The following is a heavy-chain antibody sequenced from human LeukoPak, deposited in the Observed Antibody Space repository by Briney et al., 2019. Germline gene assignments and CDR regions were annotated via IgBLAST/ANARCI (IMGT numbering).Heavy chain of an antibody. D-gene: IGHD3-10*01. CDR1: GYTFTTYY. CDR3: ARDGYGSGKGYFDY. Sequence: ASVKVSCKASGYTFTTYYMHWVRQSPGQGLEWMGWISAYDGNTNSAQKFQGRVTMTTDTSTSTAYMELRSLRSDDTAVYYCARDGYGSGKGYFDYWGQGTLVTVSS. CDR2: ISAYDGNT. J-gene: IGHJ4*02. V-gene: IGHV1-18*04.